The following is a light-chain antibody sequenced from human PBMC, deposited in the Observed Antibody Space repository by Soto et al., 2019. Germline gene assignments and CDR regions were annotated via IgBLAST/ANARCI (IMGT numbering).Light chain of an antibody. J-gene: IGLJ3*02. CDR1: SSDVGGYNS. Sequence: QSALTQPRSVSGSPGQSVTISCTGTSSDVGGYNSVSWYQHHPGKAPKLMIYDVRKRPSGVPDRFSGSKSDNTASLTISGLQAEDEADYYCATWDDSLKGPVFGGGTKLTVL. CDR3: ATWDDSLKGPV. CDR2: DVR. V-gene: IGLV2-11*01.